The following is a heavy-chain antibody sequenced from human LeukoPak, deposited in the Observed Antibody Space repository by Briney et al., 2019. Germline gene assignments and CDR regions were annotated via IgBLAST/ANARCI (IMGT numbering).Heavy chain of an antibody. CDR3: ARDGGWYCSSTSCYDY. CDR1: GFTFSSYS. D-gene: IGHD2-2*01. Sequence: PGGSLRLSCAASGFTFSSYSMNWVRQAPGKGLEWVSSISSSSSYIYYADSVKGRFTISRDNAKNSLYLQMNSLRAEDTAVYYCARDGGWYCSSTSCYDYWGQGTLVPVSS. J-gene: IGHJ4*02. V-gene: IGHV3-21*01. CDR2: ISSSSSYI.